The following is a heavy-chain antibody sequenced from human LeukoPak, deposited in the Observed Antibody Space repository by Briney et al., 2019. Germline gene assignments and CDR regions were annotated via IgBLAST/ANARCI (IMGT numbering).Heavy chain of an antibody. CDR3: ARGRIQLWLRDAFDI. J-gene: IGHJ3*02. D-gene: IGHD5-18*01. CDR1: GFTFSSYS. CDR2: ISSSSSYI. Sequence: GSLRLSCAASGFTFSSYSMNWVRQAPGKGLEWVSSISSSSSYIYYADSVKGRFTISRDNAKNSLYLQMNSLRAEDTAVYYCARGRIQLWLRDAFDIWGQGTMVTVSS. V-gene: IGHV3-21*01.